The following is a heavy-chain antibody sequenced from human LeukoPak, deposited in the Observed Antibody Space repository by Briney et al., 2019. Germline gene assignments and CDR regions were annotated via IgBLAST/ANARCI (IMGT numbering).Heavy chain of an antibody. CDR2: IFYTGST. V-gene: IGHV4-59*12. CDR1: GGSISGYY. D-gene: IGHD6-19*01. Sequence: SETLSLTCTVSGGSISGYYWSWIRQPPGKGLEWIGYIFYTGSTNYNPSLKSRVTMSVDTSKNQFSLKLTAVIAADTAVYFCASTYSSGWYGGDYWGQGALVTVSS. J-gene: IGHJ4*02. CDR3: ASTYSSGWYGGDY.